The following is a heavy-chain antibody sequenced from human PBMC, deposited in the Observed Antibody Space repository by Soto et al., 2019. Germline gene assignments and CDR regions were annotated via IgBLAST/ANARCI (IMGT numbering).Heavy chain of an antibody. J-gene: IGHJ4*02. D-gene: IGHD1-1*01. CDR3: TRGEHVTVIPLFDH. CDR2: IRSKAYGGTT. CDR1: GFTFGDYA. Sequence: GGSLRLSCTASGFTFGDYAMSWFRQAPGKGLEWVGFIRSKAYGGTTEYAASVKGRFTISRDDSKSIAYLQMNSLKTEDTAVYYCTRGEHVTVIPLFDHWGQGTLVTVSS. V-gene: IGHV3-49*03.